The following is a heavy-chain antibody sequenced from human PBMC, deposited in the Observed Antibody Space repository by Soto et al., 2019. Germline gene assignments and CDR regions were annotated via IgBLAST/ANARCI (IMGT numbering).Heavy chain of an antibody. CDR2: IYYTGST. J-gene: IGHJ5*02. CDR1: GAPVSSGGYY. V-gene: IGHV4-31*03. CDR3: ARGRGIAVARRWFDP. D-gene: IGHD6-19*01. Sequence: PSETLSLTCSFSGAPVSSGGYYLNWIRQHPGMGLEWIGNIYYTGSTYYNPSLKSRVTISVDTSKNQFSLKLRSVTAADTAVYYCARGRGIAVARRWFDPWGQGTLVTVSS.